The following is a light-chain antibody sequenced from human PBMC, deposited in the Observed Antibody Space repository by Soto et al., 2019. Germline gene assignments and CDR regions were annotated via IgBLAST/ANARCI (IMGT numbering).Light chain of an antibody. CDR3: QQYNNWPPLT. CDR1: QSVSGN. V-gene: IGKV3-15*01. CDR2: GAS. J-gene: IGKJ4*01. Sequence: EIVMTQSPATLSVSPGERATLSCRASQSVSGNLAWYQQKPGQAPRLLIYGASTRATGIPARLSGSGSGTELRLTISSLQSEDFAVYYCQQYNNWPPLTFGGGTKVEIK.